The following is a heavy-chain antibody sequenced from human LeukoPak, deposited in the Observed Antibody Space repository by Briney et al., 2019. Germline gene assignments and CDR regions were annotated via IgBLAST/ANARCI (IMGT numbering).Heavy chain of an antibody. D-gene: IGHD3-22*01. CDR3: ARVEAGYDSSGYYYFGAFDI. Sequence: PSETLSLTCTVSGGFISSSSYYWGWIRQPPGKGLEWIGSIYYSGTTYYNPSLKSRVTISVDTSKNQFSLKLSSVTAADTAVYYCARVEAGYDSSGYYYFGAFDIWGQGTMVTVSS. J-gene: IGHJ3*02. V-gene: IGHV4-39*07. CDR1: GGFISSSSYY. CDR2: IYYSGTT.